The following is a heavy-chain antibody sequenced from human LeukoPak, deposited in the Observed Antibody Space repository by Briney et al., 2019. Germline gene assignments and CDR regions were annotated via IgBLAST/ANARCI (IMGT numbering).Heavy chain of an antibody. V-gene: IGHV3-7*01. Sequence: PGGSLRLSCVASGFTFSSYWMSWVRQAPGKGLEWVANIKQDGSEKYYVDSVKGRFTISRDNAKNSLYLQMNSLRAEDTAVYYCARDLGDSSGYFDYWGQGTLVTVSS. CDR2: IKQDGSEK. CDR3: ARDLGDSSGYFDY. D-gene: IGHD3-22*01. CDR1: GFTFSSYW. J-gene: IGHJ4*02.